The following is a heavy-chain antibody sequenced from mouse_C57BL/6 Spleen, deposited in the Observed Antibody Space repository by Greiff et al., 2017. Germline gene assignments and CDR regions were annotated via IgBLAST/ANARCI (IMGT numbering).Heavy chain of an antibody. Sequence: DVQLVESGGGLVKPGGSLKLSCAASGFTFSSYAMSWVRQTPEKRLEWVATISDGGSYTYYPDNVKGRFTISRDNAKNNLYLQMSHLKSEDTAMYYCARDDDGYVFAYWGQGTLVTVSA. CDR1: GFTFSSYA. V-gene: IGHV5-4*01. D-gene: IGHD2-3*01. CDR3: ARDDDGYVFAY. J-gene: IGHJ3*01. CDR2: ISDGGSYT.